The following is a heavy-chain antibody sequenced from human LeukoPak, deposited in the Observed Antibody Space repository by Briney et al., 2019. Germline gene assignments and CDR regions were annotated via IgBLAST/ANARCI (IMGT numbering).Heavy chain of an antibody. V-gene: IGHV3-21*01. Sequence: GGSLRLSCEASGFAFNSYTITWVRQPPGKGLASVSSITSRSSHIYIADSVKGRLNSLFLQMSSLRVEDTAVYYCARVAQGATTENYFYYYMDVWGKGTTVTVSS. CDR3: ARVAQGATTENYFYYYMDV. CDR2: ITSRSSHI. CDR1: GFAFNSYT. J-gene: IGHJ6*03. D-gene: IGHD4-11*01.